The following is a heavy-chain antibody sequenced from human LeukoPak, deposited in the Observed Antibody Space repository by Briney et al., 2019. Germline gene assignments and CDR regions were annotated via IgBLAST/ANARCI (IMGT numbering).Heavy chain of an antibody. V-gene: IGHV3-9*01. D-gene: IGHD6-13*01. Sequence: GGSLRLSCAASGFTFDDYAMHWVRQAPGKGLEWVSGISWNSGSIGYADSVKGRFTISRDNAKNSLYLQMNSLRAGDTALYYCAKGARYSSSWYEEDFDYWGQGTLVTVSS. CDR1: GFTFDDYA. J-gene: IGHJ4*02. CDR2: ISWNSGSI. CDR3: AKGARYSSSWYEEDFDY.